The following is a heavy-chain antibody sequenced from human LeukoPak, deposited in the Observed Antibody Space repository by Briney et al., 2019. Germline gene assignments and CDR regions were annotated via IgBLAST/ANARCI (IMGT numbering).Heavy chain of an antibody. CDR1: GYTFTSYD. CDR2: FDPEDGET. J-gene: IGHJ4*02. Sequence: ASVKVSCKASGYTFTSYDINWVRQATGQGLEWMGGFDPEDGETIYAQKFQGGVTMTEDTSTDTAYMELSSLRSEDTAVYYCATAQQLVRYYFDYWGQGTLVTVSS. V-gene: IGHV1-24*01. CDR3: ATAQQLVRYYFDY. D-gene: IGHD6-13*01.